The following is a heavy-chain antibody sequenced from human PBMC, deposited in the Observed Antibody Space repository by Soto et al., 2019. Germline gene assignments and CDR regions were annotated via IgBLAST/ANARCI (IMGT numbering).Heavy chain of an antibody. V-gene: IGHV4-34*01. Sequence: SETLSLTCAVYGGSFSGYYGSWIRQPPGKGLEWIGEINHSGSTNYNPSLKSRVTISVDTSKNQFSLKLSSVTAADTAVYYCARSPNPTVTRYFQHWGQGTLVTVSS. CDR2: INHSGST. CDR1: GGSFSGYY. J-gene: IGHJ1*01. CDR3: ARSPNPTVTRYFQH. D-gene: IGHD4-17*01.